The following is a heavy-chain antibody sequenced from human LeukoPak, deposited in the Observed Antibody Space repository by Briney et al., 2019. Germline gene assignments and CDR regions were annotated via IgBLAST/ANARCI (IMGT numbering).Heavy chain of an antibody. V-gene: IGHV3-30-3*01. CDR2: ISYDGSNK. J-gene: IGHJ4*02. CDR3: ARVRAPRTYYYDSSGFGDFDY. D-gene: IGHD3-22*01. Sequence: SCKASGFTFSSYAMHWVRQAPGKGLEWVAVISYDGSNKYYADSVKGRFTISRDNSKNTLYLQMNSLRAEDTAVYYCARVRAPRTYYYDSSGFGDFDYWGQGTLVTVSS. CDR1: GFTFSSYA.